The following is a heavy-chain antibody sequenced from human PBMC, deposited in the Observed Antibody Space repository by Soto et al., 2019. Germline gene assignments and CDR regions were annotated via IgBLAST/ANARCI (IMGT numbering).Heavy chain of an antibody. CDR3: AGDPYYYGSAF. Sequence: QVQLVESGGVLVEPGGSLRLSCAASGFRFSDHYMTWIRQAPGKGLEWVSKISSSGTTMYYADSVKGRFTVSRDNAQSSLYLQMNSLRAEDTAVYYCAGDPYYYGSAFWGKGTLVTVSS. J-gene: IGHJ4*02. CDR2: ISSSGTTM. V-gene: IGHV3-11*01. CDR1: GFRFSDHY. D-gene: IGHD3-10*01.